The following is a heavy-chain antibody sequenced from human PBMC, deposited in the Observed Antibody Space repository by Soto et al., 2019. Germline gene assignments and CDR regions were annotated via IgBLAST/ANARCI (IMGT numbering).Heavy chain of an antibody. V-gene: IGHV3-30-3*01. D-gene: IGHD3-22*01. CDR1: GFTFSSYA. CDR2: ISYDGSNK. CDR3: ASYYDSSGRMDY. J-gene: IGHJ4*02. Sequence: QVQLVESGGGVVQPGRSLRLSCAASGFTFSSYAMHWVRQAPGNGLEWVAVISYDGSNKYYADSVKGRFTISRDNSKNTLYLQINSLRAEDTAVYYCASYYDSSGRMDYWGQGTLVTVSS.